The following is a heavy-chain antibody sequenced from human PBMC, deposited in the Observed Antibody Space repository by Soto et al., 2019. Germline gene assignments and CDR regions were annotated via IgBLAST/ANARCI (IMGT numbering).Heavy chain of an antibody. J-gene: IGHJ4*02. Sequence: QVQLQESGPGLVKPSETLSLTCTVSGGSISSYYWSWIRQPPGKGLEWIGYIYYSGSTNYNPSLKSRVTISVDTCKNQFSLKLSSVTAADTAVYYCARGLSGGDYWGQGTLVTVSS. CDR1: GGSISSYY. CDR3: ARGLSGGDY. CDR2: IYYSGST. V-gene: IGHV4-59*01. D-gene: IGHD3-16*01.